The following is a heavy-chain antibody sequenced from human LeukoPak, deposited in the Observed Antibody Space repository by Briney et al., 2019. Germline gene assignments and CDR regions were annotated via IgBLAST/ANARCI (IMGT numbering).Heavy chain of an antibody. CDR2: ISSGASST. V-gene: IGHV3-74*01. Sequence: AGGSLRLSCAASGFTFSNYWMHWVRQAPGKGLVWVSRISSGASSTSYADSGKGRFTISRDNAKNTLYLQMNSLSAEDTAVYYCARDAFGVDKSPFWGQGTLVTVSS. D-gene: IGHD3-3*01. J-gene: IGHJ4*02. CDR3: ARDAFGVDKSPF. CDR1: GFTFSNYW.